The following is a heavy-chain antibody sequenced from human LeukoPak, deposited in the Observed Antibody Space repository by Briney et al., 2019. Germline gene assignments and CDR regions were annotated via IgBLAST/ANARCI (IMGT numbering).Heavy chain of an antibody. CDR1: GDSVSSINGA. V-gene: IGHV6-1*01. CDR2: TYYRSRWYN. Sequence: SQTLSLTCAISGDSVSSINGAWDWIRQSPSRGLEWLGRTYYRSRWYNDYVESMKGRITISPETSKNQFSLHLDSVAPEDTAAYYCARDLGNTGWYTFDFWGQGTLVTVSS. J-gene: IGHJ4*02. D-gene: IGHD6-19*01. CDR3: ARDLGNTGWYTFDF.